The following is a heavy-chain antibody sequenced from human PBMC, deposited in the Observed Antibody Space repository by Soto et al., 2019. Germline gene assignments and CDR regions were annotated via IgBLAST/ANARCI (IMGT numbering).Heavy chain of an antibody. CDR2: ISGSGGST. J-gene: IGHJ4*02. CDR3: ALRKTGSYFDY. CDR1: VFTFITYA. Sequence: GWSLRLSCECSVFTFITYAMSWVRQAPGKGLEWVSAISGSGGSTYYTDSVKGRFTISRDNSKNTLYLQMNTLRAEDTALYYCALRKTGSYFDYWGQGSLVTVSS. D-gene: IGHD1-26*01. V-gene: IGHV3-23*01.